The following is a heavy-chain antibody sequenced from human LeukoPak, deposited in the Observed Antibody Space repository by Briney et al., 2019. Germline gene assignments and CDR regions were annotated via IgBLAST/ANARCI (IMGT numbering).Heavy chain of an antibody. CDR3: ARATYYSTSSPAFDI. CDR1: GGSISSYY. CDR2: VYYSGGT. D-gene: IGHD6-6*01. Sequence: SETLSLTCTVSGGSISSYYWSWIRQPPGKGLEWIGYVYYSGGTNYNPSLKSRVTFSVDTSKSQFSLKLNSVIAADTAVYYCARATYYSTSSPAFDIWGQGTMVTVSS. V-gene: IGHV4-59*01. J-gene: IGHJ3*02.